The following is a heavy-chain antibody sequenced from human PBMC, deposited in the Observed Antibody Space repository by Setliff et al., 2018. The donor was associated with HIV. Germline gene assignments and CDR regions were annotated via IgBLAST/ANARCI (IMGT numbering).Heavy chain of an antibody. CDR2: INHSGNT. CDR3: ARGGKVISDNWFDP. V-gene: IGHV4-34*01. J-gene: IGHJ5*02. Sequence: PSETLSLTCAVYGGSFSGYHWNWIRQFPGKGLEWIGEINHSGNTNYNPSLKSRVTISVDTSKKQFSLKLTSVTAADTAVYYCARGGKVISDNWFDPWGQGTLVTVSS. CDR1: GGSFSGYH. D-gene: IGHD3-22*01.